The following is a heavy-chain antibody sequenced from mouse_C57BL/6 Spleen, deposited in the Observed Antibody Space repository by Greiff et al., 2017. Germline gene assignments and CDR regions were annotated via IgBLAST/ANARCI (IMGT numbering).Heavy chain of an antibody. CDR1: GYTFTDHT. V-gene: IGHV1-78*01. CDR2: IYPRDGST. J-gene: IGHJ2*01. Sequence: QVHVKQSDAELVKPGASVKISCKVSGYTFTDHTIHWMKQRPEQGLEWIGYIYPRDGSTKYTEKFKGKATLTADTSSSTAYMQLNSLTSEDSAVYFCARDHFIYYYGSTPDYWGQGTTLTVSS. CDR3: ARDHFIYYYGSTPDY. D-gene: IGHD1-1*01.